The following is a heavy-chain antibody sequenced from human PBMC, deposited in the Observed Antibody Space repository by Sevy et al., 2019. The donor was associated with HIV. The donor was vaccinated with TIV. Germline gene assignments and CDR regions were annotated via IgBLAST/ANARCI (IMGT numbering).Heavy chain of an antibody. CDR1: KYSFSDHY. D-gene: IGHD3-10*01. J-gene: IGHJ4*02. V-gene: IGHV1-2*02. Sequence: ASVKVSCKASKYSFSDHYIHWVRQAPGQGLEWMGWINPDNGGTKYAQKFQGRVTMTRDTSISTTYMEMSSLGSDDTAVYYCARGFRYRSYWSAVDFWGQGTLVTVSS. CDR3: ARGFRYRSYWSAVDF. CDR2: INPDNGGT.